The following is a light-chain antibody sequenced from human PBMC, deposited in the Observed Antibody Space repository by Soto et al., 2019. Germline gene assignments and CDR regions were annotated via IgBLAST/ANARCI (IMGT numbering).Light chain of an antibody. CDR3: QQYGSSPAGYT. CDR2: GAS. Sequence: EIVLTQSPGTLSLSPGERATLSCRASQSVSSSYLAWYQQKPGQAPRLLIYGASSRATGIPDRFSGSGSGTDFTLTICRLEPEDFAVYYCQQYGSSPAGYTFGQGTKLEIK. V-gene: IGKV3-20*01. CDR1: QSVSSSY. J-gene: IGKJ2*01.